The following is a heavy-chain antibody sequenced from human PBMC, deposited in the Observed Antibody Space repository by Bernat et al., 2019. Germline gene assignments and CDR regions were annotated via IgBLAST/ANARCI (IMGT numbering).Heavy chain of an antibody. CDR3: AREFEPYYYGSGSYPWFDP. CDR1: GFTFSSYA. D-gene: IGHD3-10*01. Sequence: QVQLVESGGGVVQPGRSLRLSCAASGFTFSSYAMHWVRQAPGKGLEWVAVISYDVSNKYYADSVKGRFTISRDNSKNTLYLQMNSLRAEDTAVYYCAREFEPYYYGSGSYPWFDPWGQGTLVTVSS. J-gene: IGHJ5*02. V-gene: IGHV3-30*01. CDR2: ISYDVSNK.